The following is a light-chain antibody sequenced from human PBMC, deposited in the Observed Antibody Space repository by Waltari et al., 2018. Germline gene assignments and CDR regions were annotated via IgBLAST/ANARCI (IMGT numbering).Light chain of an antibody. Sequence: DIHMTQSPSSLSASVGDRVTITCRAGQSISSYLNWYQQKPGKAPKLVIYAASSFQSRVPSRFSGSGSGTDFTLTISSLQPEDIATYDCQQSYSTPFTFGPGTTVDIK. J-gene: IGKJ3*01. CDR3: QQSYSTPFT. CDR2: AAS. CDR1: QSISSY. V-gene: IGKV1-39*01.